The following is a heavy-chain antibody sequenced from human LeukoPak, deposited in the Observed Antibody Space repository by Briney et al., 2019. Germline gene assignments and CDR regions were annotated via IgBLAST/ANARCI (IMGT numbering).Heavy chain of an antibody. CDR1: GFTFSSYE. CDR2: ISSSGSTI. J-gene: IGHJ4*02. V-gene: IGHV3-48*03. CDR3: AREGEPIPSFDY. Sequence: GGSLRLSCAASGFTFSSYEMNWVRQAPGKGLEWVSYISSSGSTIYYADSVKGRFTISRDNAKNSLYLQMNSLRAEDTAVYYCAREGEPIPSFDYWGQGTLVTVSS. D-gene: IGHD2-2*02.